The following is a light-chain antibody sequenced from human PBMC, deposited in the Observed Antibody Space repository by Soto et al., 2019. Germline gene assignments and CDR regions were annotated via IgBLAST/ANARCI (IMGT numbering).Light chain of an antibody. CDR2: DAS. J-gene: IGKJ2*01. CDR3: QQYNTYPVT. CDR1: QSIHRR. V-gene: IGKV1-5*01. Sequence: DIQMAQTPSTLSASVGDRVTITCRASQSIHRRLAWYQQKAGKAPKVLIYDASSLDSGVPSRFSVSGSGTEFTLTISSLQPDDFATYYCQQYNTYPVTFGQGTKLEI.